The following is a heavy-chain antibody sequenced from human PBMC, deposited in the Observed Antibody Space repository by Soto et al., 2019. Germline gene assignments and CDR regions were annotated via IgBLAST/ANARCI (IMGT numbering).Heavy chain of an antibody. CDR1: GYTLTELS. D-gene: IGHD2-21*02. V-gene: IGHV1-24*01. CDR3: ATDSGLTALYYYYGMDV. J-gene: IGHJ6*02. Sequence: ASVKVSCKVSGYTLTELSMHWVRQAPGKGLEWMGGFDPEDGETIYAQKFQGRVTMTEDTSTDTAYMELSSLRYEDTAVYYCATDSGLTALYYYYGMDVWGQGPTVTVSS. CDR2: FDPEDGET.